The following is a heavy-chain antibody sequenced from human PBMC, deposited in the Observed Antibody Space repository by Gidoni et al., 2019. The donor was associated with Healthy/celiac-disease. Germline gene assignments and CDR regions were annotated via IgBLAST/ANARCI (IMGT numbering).Heavy chain of an antibody. D-gene: IGHD3-16*01. V-gene: IGHV3-23*01. CDR2: ISGSGGST. Sequence: EVQLLESGGGLVPPGGSLRLSCASSGFTFSSYAMSWVRQAPGKGLEWVSAISGSGGSTYYADSVKGRFTISRDNSKNTLYLQMNSLRAEDTAVYYCARGRLWGGFDYWGQGTLVTVSS. CDR3: ARGRLWGGFDY. J-gene: IGHJ4*02. CDR1: GFTFSSYA.